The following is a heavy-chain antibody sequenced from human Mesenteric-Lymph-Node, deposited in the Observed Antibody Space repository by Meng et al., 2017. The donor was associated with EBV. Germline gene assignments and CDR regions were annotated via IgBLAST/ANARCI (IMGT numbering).Heavy chain of an antibody. V-gene: IGHV4-30-4*01. CDR1: VISCSRDIFY. CDR3: GRDPQGGLDP. J-gene: IGHJ5*02. Sequence: QLQSPQSRQGLLKPSQTLCLACTVSVISCSRDIFYWTWIRQPPVGCLEWIGYISSSGSYYYNPSLKTRVIISHDSSKNQFSLHLNSVTAADTAVYYCGRDPQGGLDPWGQGILVTVSS. D-gene: IGHD2-15*01. CDR2: ISSSGSY.